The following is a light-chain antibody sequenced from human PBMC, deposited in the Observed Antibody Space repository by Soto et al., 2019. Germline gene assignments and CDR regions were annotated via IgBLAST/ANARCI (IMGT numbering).Light chain of an antibody. Sequence: IQLTQSPSSLSASVGDRVAITCRASQSINNYLNWYQQKPGKAPKLLIYAASSLQSGVPSRFSGSGSGTDFTFTISSLQPEDFATYFCQQSFSTPLTFGGGTKVDIK. CDR2: AAS. CDR1: QSINNY. CDR3: QQSFSTPLT. V-gene: IGKV1-39*01. J-gene: IGKJ4*01.